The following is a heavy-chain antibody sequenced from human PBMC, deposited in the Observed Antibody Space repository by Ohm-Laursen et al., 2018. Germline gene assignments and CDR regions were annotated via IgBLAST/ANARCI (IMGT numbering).Heavy chain of an antibody. D-gene: IGHD2/OR15-2a*01. V-gene: IGHV3-72*01. Sequence: GSLRLSCTASGFTFDDHYMDWVRPAPGKGLELVARSRDKANSYTTAYVASVKGRFSISRDDSENSPYLQMNSLQTEDTAVSYCAKTRNFQPYDVWGQGTMVIVSS. CDR3: AKTRNFQPYDV. CDR1: GFTFDDHY. CDR2: SRDKANSYTT. J-gene: IGHJ3*01.